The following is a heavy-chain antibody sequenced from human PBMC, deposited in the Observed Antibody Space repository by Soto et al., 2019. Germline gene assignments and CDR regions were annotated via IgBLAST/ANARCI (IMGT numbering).Heavy chain of an antibody. CDR1: GFTFSSYA. Sequence: PGGSLRLSCAASGFTFSSYAMHWVRQAPGKGLEWVALISYDGSNKYYADSVRGRFTISRDNSKNTLYLQMNSLRAEDTAVFYCARDHGSGTSLDYWGQGTLVTVSS. D-gene: IGHD1-7*01. J-gene: IGHJ4*02. CDR2: ISYDGSNK. CDR3: ARDHGSGTSLDY. V-gene: IGHV3-30-3*01.